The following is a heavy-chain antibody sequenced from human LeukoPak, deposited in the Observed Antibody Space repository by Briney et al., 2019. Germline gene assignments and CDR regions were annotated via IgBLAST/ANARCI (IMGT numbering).Heavy chain of an antibody. Sequence: ASVKVSCKASGYTFTNYASSWGRQAPGQGLEWMEWISSYNGNTNYAQKLQGRVTMTTDTSTSTAYMELRSLRSDDTAVYYCAREGGDSSGYYVKYWGQGTLVTVSS. CDR2: ISSYNGNT. CDR1: GYTFTNYA. CDR3: AREGGDSSGYYVKY. D-gene: IGHD3-22*01. V-gene: IGHV1-18*01. J-gene: IGHJ4*02.